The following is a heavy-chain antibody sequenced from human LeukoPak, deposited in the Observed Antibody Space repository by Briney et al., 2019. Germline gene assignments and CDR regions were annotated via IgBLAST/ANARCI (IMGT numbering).Heavy chain of an antibody. J-gene: IGHJ4*02. Sequence: PGRSLRLSCAASGFXFSSYGIHWVRQAPGKGLEWVADIWFDGGNKYYADSVKGRFTISRDNSKNILYLQMNSLRAEDTAMYYCARDSEPGIAAAGTRAFDYWGQGTLVTVSS. CDR2: IWFDGGNK. CDR1: GFXFSSYG. V-gene: IGHV3-33*01. CDR3: ARDSEPGIAAAGTRAFDY. D-gene: IGHD6-13*01.